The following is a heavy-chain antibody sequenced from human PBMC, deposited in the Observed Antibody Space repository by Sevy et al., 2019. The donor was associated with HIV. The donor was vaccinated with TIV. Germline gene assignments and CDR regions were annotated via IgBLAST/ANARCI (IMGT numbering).Heavy chain of an antibody. D-gene: IGHD3-10*02. Sequence: GGSLRLSCSAFGFNFQTFGIHWIRHAPGKGPEWLAVISSDGINHNYAASVKGRFTIYRDNSKSLLFLQMNSLTPNDTAVYFCTKESLRGTYIRGDFDHWGQGTLVTVSS. V-gene: IGHV3-30*18. CDR2: ISSDGINH. CDR3: TKESLRGTYIRGDFDH. J-gene: IGHJ4*02. CDR1: GFNFQTFG.